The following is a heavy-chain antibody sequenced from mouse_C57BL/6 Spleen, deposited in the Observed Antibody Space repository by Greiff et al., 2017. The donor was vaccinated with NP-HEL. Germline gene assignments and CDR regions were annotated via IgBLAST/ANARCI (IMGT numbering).Heavy chain of an antibody. J-gene: IGHJ2*01. V-gene: IGHV14-4*01. CDR3: TTPCNYYGSSYGY. D-gene: IGHD1-1*01. CDR1: GFNIKDDY. Sequence: EVKLQESGAELVRPGASVKLSCTASGFNIKDDYMHWVKQRPEQGLEWIGWIDPENGDTEYASKFQGKATITADTSSNTAYLQLSSLTSEDTAVYYCTTPCNYYGSSYGYWGQGTTLTVSS. CDR2: IDPENGDT.